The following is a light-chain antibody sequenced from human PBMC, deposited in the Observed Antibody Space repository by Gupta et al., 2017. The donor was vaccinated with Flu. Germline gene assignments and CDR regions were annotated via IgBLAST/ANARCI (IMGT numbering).Light chain of an antibody. Sequence: DIQMTKSPSSLSASVGDRVTITCRASQSISSYLNWYQQKPGKAPKLLIYAASSLQSGVPSRFSGSGSGTDFTLTISSRQPEDFATYDCQQSYSTPLYTFGQGTKLEIK. V-gene: IGKV1-39*01. CDR1: QSISSY. CDR3: QQSYSTPLYT. J-gene: IGKJ2*01. CDR2: AAS.